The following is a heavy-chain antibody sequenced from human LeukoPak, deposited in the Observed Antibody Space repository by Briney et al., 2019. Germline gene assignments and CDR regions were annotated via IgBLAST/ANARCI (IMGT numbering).Heavy chain of an antibody. Sequence: GGSLRLSCAASGFTFSSYGMHWVRQAPGKGLEWVAVIWYDGSNKYYADSVKGRFTISRDNSKNTLYLQMNSLRAEDTAVYYCARDNRDYYMDVWAKGTTVTVSS. D-gene: IGHD2/OR15-2a*01. V-gene: IGHV3-33*01. J-gene: IGHJ6*03. CDR3: ARDNRDYYMDV. CDR1: GFTFSSYG. CDR2: IWYDGSNK.